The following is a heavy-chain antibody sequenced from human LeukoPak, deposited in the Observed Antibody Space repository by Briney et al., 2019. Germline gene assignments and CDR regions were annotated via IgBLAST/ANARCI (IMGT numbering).Heavy chain of an antibody. CDR1: GGSINSHY. D-gene: IGHD3-10*01. CDR2: IFDTGNT. V-gene: IGHV4-59*11. CDR3: ASRPADTTWYGVFDY. Sequence: SETLSLTCSVSGGSINSHYWSWIRQPPGKRLEWIGYIFDTGNTNYNPSLASRVTMSVDTSIAQFFLRLSPVTAADTAIYYCASRPADTTWYGVFDYWSQGTLVTVSS. J-gene: IGHJ4*02.